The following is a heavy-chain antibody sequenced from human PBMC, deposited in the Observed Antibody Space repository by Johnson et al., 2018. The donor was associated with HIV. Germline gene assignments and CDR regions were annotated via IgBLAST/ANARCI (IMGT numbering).Heavy chain of an antibody. CDR3: AKRGDLYDSTASFDAFEV. Sequence: VQLVESGGGVVRPGGSLRLSCAASGFTFDDFAMSWVRQVPGTGLEWVSGINWNGYSTVHADSVQGRFTISSDNAKNYLSLQMNSLRPEDTAVYYCAKRGDLYDSTASFDAFEVWGQGTMVTVSS. CDR2: INWNGYST. J-gene: IGHJ3*01. D-gene: IGHD5/OR15-5a*01. CDR1: GFTFDDFA. V-gene: IGHV3-20*04.